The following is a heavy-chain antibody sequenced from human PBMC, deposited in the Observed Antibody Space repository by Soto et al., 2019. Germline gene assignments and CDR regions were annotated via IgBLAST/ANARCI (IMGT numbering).Heavy chain of an antibody. CDR3: ARVLAGDYYYYYYMDV. Sequence: SETLSLTCAVYGGSFSGYYWSWIRQPPGKGLEWIGEINHSGSTNYNPSLKSRVTISVDTSKNQFSLKLSSVTAADTAVYYCARVLAGDYYYYYYMDVWGKGTTVTVSS. CDR2: INHSGST. D-gene: IGHD2-15*01. J-gene: IGHJ6*03. CDR1: GGSFSGYY. V-gene: IGHV4-34*01.